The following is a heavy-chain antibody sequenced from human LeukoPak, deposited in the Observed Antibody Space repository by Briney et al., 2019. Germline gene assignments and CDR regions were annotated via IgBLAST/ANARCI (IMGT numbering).Heavy chain of an antibody. CDR1: GFTFDDYA. D-gene: IGHD1-26*01. Sequence: GGSLRLSCAASGFTFDDYAMHWVRQAPGKGLEWVSYINWNSGRIAYADSVKGRFTISRDNAKNSLYLEMNNLRAEDTALYYCAKINGSYWGALDYWGQGTLVTVSS. CDR3: AKINGSYWGALDY. CDR2: INWNSGRI. V-gene: IGHV3-9*01. J-gene: IGHJ4*02.